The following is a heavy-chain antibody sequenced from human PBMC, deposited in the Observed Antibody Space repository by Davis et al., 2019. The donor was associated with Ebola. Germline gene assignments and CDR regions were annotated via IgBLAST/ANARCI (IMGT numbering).Heavy chain of an antibody. J-gene: IGHJ3*02. CDR3: GRFHYYDNSGYYNRPIFDN. D-gene: IGHD3-22*01. CDR1: GYRSTSYW. V-gene: IGHV5-51*01. Sequence: PGGSLRLSCQGSGYRSTSYWIGWVRQQSGKGLEWMGIIYPGDSSTRYNPSFQGQVTISADKSTSTAFLQWSSLKASDTAMYYCGRFHYYDNSGYYNRPIFDNWGQGTMVTVSS. CDR2: IYPGDSST.